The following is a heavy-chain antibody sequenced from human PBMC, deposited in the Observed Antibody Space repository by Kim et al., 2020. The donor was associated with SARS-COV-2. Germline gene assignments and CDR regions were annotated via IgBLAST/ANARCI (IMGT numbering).Heavy chain of an antibody. D-gene: IGHD6-13*01. CDR1: GYSFTRHY. CDR3: VRGGGDIVEAGPPFEY. V-gene: IGHV1-46*01. J-gene: IGHJ4*02. CDR2: INPSGSST. Sequence: ASVKVSCKASGYSFTRHYMHWMRQAPGQGLEWMGVINPSGSSTDYAQKFQGRVTITRDTPTYTVYMELSSLKSEDTAIYYCVRGGGDIVEAGPPFEYWGQGTLVTVSS.